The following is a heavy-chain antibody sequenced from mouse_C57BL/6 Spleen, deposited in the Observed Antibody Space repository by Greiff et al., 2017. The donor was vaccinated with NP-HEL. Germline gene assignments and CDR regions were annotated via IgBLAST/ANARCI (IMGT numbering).Heavy chain of an antibody. D-gene: IGHD2-5*01. Sequence: EVQLQQSGPELVKPGASVKISCKASGYSFTDYNMNWVKQSNGKSLEWIGVINPTSGTTSYNQKFKGKATLTVDQSSSTAYMQLNSLTSEDSAVYYCARGAYYSNPWFAYWGQGTLVTVSA. CDR2: INPTSGTT. J-gene: IGHJ3*01. V-gene: IGHV1-39*01. CDR1: GYSFTDYN. CDR3: ARGAYYSNPWFAY.